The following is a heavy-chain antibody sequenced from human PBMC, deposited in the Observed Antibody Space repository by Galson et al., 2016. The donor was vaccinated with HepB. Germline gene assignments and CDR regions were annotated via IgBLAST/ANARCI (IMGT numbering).Heavy chain of an antibody. V-gene: IGHV3-33*08. CDR1: GLTVSANY. Sequence: SLRLSCAASGLTVSANYMSWVRQAPGKGLEWVAFVWYDGSNIIYGDSAKRRFTISRDNSKNTLYLQMNSLRVEDTAVYYCTRGIAVAPNGPDYWGQGTLVTVSS. J-gene: IGHJ4*02. CDR3: TRGIAVAPNGPDY. D-gene: IGHD6-19*01. CDR2: VWYDGSNI.